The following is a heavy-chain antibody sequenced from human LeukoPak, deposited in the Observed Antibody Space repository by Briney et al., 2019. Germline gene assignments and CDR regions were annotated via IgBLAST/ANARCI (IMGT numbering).Heavy chain of an antibody. J-gene: IGHJ6*03. CDR1: GYTFTSHA. D-gene: IGHD5-12*01. CDR2: INPNSGVT. CDR3: AKDRYGDYEAPFHYYMDA. V-gene: IGHV1-2*02. Sequence: ASVKVSCKASGYTFTSHAMNWVRQAPGQGLEWMGWINPNSGVTNYAQKLQGRVTITRDTSIDTAYMQLSRLRSDDTAVYYCAKDRYGDYEAPFHYYMDAWGRGTAVSVS.